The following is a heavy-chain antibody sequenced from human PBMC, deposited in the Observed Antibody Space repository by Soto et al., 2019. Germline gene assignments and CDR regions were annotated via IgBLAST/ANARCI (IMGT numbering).Heavy chain of an antibody. V-gene: IGHV1-18*01. CDR1: GYTFTSYG. J-gene: IGHJ4*02. CDR3: ARRGDSSGFRILEPYFDY. D-gene: IGHD3-22*01. Sequence: ASVKVSCKASGYTFTSYGISWVRQAPGQGLEWMGWISAYNGNTNYAQKLQGRVTMTTDTSTSTAYMELRSLRSDDTAVYYCARRGDSSGFRILEPYFDYWGQGTLVTVSS. CDR2: ISAYNGNT.